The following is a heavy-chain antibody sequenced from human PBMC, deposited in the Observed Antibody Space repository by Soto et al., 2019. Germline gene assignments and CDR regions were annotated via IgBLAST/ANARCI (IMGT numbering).Heavy chain of an antibody. CDR3: ARDRLYTYYYYGMDF. CDR2: IYYCGST. Sequence: PSETLSLTCSVSGGSISSGGYYWSWIRQHPGKGLDWIVYIYYCGSTYYNPSHSRRVTISVDTSKNHSSLKLRSVTAADTAVYYCARDRLYTYYYYGMDFCRQLNTVTASS. D-gene: IGHD2-2*02. CDR1: GGSISSGGYY. J-gene: IGHJ6*02. V-gene: IGHV4-31*03.